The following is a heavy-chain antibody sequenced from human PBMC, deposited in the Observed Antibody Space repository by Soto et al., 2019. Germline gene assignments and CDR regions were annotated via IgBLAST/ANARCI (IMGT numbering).Heavy chain of an antibody. CDR1: GLTVSTNY. V-gene: IGHV3-53*02. CDR3: ASGQQVILRYYYGLDV. CDR2: IYYDDGST. J-gene: IGHJ6*02. Sequence: EVQLVETGGGWIQPGGSLRLSCAVSGLTVSTNYMSWVRQAPGKGLEWVSVIYYDDGSTYYADSVKGRFSISRDSSRNTLYLQMNSLRAEDTAVYYCASGQQVILRYYYGLDVWGQGTTVTVSS. D-gene: IGHD6-13*01.